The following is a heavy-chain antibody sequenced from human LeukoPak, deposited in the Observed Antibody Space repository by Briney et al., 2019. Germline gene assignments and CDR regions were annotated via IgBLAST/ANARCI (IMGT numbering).Heavy chain of an antibody. Sequence: GGSLRLSCAASGFTFSSYAMSWVRQAPGKGLEWVSAISGSGGSTYYADSVKGRFTISRDNSKNTLYLQMNSLRAEDTAVYYCAKDGSSYCSGGSCYFFDYWGQGTLATVSS. V-gene: IGHV3-23*01. J-gene: IGHJ4*02. CDR3: AKDGSSYCSGGSCYFFDY. D-gene: IGHD2-15*01. CDR2: ISGSGGST. CDR1: GFTFSSYA.